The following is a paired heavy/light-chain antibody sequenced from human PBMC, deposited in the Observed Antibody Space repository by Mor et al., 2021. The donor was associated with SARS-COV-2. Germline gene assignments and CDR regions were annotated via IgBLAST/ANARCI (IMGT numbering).Heavy chain of an antibody. Sequence: QVQLVQSGAEVKKPGASVKVSCRASGYTFSDFYVHWVRQAPGQGLEWMAMINPSGITSYAQNFKGRVTLTRDPSTSTAYMELSGLKSEDTAIYYCARGTLGFYCGGDCYSSDSWGQGTLVTVSS. J-gene: IGHJ4*02. D-gene: IGHD2-21*02. V-gene: IGHV1-46*01. CDR2: INPSGIT. CDR3: ARGTLGFYCGGDCYSSDS. CDR1: GYTFSDFY.
Light chain of an antibody. J-gene: IGKJ5*01. V-gene: IGKV1-33*01. CDR1: QYTANY. CDR2: DAS. Sequence: DIQMTQSPSSLSASVGDRVTITCQATQYTANYLNWWQQKPGRAPHLLIFDASHLETGVPSRFSGSGSGTYFTLTISNLQPEDVATYYCQQYDSDPSITFGQGTRLEIK. CDR3: QQYDSDPSIT.